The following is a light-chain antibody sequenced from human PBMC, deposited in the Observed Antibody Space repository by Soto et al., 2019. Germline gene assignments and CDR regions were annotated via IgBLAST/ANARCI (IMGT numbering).Light chain of an antibody. J-gene: IGLJ7*01. Sequence: QSVLTQPASVSGSPGQSITISFTGTSSDVGNYNYVSWYQHHPGKAPKLMIYEVTNRPSGVSNRFSGSKSGNTASLTISGLQAEDEADYYCSSYTSSTTHTVFGGGTQLTVL. V-gene: IGLV2-14*01. CDR3: SSYTSSTTHTV. CDR2: EVT. CDR1: SSDVGNYNY.